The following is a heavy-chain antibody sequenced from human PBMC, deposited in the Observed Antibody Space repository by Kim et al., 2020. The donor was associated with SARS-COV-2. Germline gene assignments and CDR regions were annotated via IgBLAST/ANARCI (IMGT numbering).Heavy chain of an antibody. CDR2: IYYSGTT. J-gene: IGHJ4*02. CDR1: GVSIRSTSDF. CDR3: AREDSTGYFFDD. D-gene: IGHD6-25*01. Sequence: SETLSLTCTVSGVSIRSTSDFWGWIRQPPGKGLEWIGTIYYSGTTYYSPSLRSRVTISVDTSMNHFSLKVTSVTASDTAVYYCAREDSTGYFFDDWGQGTLVTVSS. V-gene: IGHV4-39*02.